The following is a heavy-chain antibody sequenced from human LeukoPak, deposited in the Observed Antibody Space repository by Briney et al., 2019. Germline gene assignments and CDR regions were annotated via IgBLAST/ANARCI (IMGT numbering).Heavy chain of an antibody. J-gene: IGHJ5*02. D-gene: IGHD3-10*01. CDR2: IYYSGST. Sequence: SETLSLTCTVSGGSISSYYWSWIRQPPGKGLEWIGYIYYSGSTNYNPSLKSRVTISVDTSKNQFSLKLSSVTAADTAMYYCARHLWFGELLLFDPWGQGTLVTVSS. CDR3: ARHLWFGELLLFDP. V-gene: IGHV4-59*08. CDR1: GGSISSYY.